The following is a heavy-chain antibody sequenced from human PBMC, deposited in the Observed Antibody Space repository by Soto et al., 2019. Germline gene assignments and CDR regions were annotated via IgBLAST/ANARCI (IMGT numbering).Heavy chain of an antibody. Sequence: SETLSLTCTVSGGSISSSSYYWGWIRQPPGKGLEWIGSIYYSGSTYYNPSLKSRVTISVDTSKNQFSLKLSSVTAADTAVYYCARWDDYGDYYVDYWGQGTLGTVSS. CDR3: ARWDDYGDYYVDY. CDR1: GGSISSSSYY. V-gene: IGHV4-39*01. CDR2: IYYSGST. J-gene: IGHJ4*02. D-gene: IGHD4-17*01.